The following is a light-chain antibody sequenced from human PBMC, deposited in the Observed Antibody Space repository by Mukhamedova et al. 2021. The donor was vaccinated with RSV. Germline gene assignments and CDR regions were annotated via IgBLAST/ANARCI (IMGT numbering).Light chain of an antibody. J-gene: IGKJ3*01. Sequence: WYQRRVHGKPPKLLIYDVSNLDRGVPSRCSGSGSGSEFTLTISSLQPEDFAFYYCQHFSSYPLSLGTGTKV. V-gene: IGKV1-13*02. CDR3: QHFSSYPLS. CDR2: DVS.